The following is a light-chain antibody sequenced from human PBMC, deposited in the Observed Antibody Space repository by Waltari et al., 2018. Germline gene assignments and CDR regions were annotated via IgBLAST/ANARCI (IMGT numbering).Light chain of an antibody. J-gene: IGKJ4*01. Sequence: DIVMTQSPESLAVSLGERATIHCKSSESVLDSPNNKNHLAWYQQKPGQPPKLLIYWASTRKSGVPDRFSGSGSETDFTLTVSSLQAEDVALYYCQQYYNTPLTFGGGTKVEIK. V-gene: IGKV4-1*01. CDR2: WAS. CDR3: QQYYNTPLT. CDR1: ESVLDSPNNKNH.